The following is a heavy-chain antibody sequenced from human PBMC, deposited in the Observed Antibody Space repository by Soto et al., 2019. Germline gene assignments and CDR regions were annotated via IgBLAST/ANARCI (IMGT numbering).Heavy chain of an antibody. Sequence: QVQLVQSGAEVKKPGSSVKVSCKASGGTFSSYTISWVRQAPGQGLEWMGRIIPILGIANYAQKFQGRVTITADKSTSTASMELSSLRSEDTDVYYCARDRDGYTPGWGQGTLVTVSS. CDR3: ARDRDGYTPG. J-gene: IGHJ4*02. CDR1: GGTFSSYT. CDR2: IIPILGIA. V-gene: IGHV1-69*08. D-gene: IGHD5-12*01.